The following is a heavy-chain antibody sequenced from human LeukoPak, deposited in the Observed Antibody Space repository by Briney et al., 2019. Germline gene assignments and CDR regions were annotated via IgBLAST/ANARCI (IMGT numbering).Heavy chain of an antibody. J-gene: IGHJ4*02. Sequence: GASVKVSCKASGYTFTSYGISWVRQAPGQGLEWMGWISAYNGNTNYAQKLQGRVTMTTDTSTSTAYMELRSLRSDDTAVYYCARDFGSGWYRGCVGYWGQGTLVTVSS. CDR2: ISAYNGNT. CDR3: ARDFGSGWYRGCVGY. CDR1: GYTFTSYG. D-gene: IGHD6-19*01. V-gene: IGHV1-18*01.